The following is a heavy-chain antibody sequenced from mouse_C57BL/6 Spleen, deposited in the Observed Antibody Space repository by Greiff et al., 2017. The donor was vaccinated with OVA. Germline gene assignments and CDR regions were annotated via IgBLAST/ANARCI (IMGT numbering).Heavy chain of an antibody. CDR1: GYTFTDYY. CDR3: ARKKDYYGAMDY. Sequence: VQLQQSGPELVKPGASVKISCKASGYTFTDYYMNWVKQSHGKSLEWIGDINPNNGGTSYNQKFKGKATLTVDKSSSTAYMELRSLTSEDSAVYYCARKKDYYGAMDYWGQGTSVTVSS. J-gene: IGHJ4*01. CDR2: INPNNGGT. V-gene: IGHV1-26*01. D-gene: IGHD1-1*01.